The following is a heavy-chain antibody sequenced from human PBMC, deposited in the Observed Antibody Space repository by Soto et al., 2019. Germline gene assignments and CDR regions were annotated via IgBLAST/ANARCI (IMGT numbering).Heavy chain of an antibody. CDR3: ARGGSGAFDI. Sequence: VQLVESGGGLVQPGGSLRLSCAASGFTFSGYWMFWVRQAPGKGLVWVSRIKSDGSSTNYADSVTGRFTISRDNAKNTLYMQMNSLRAEDTAVYYCARGGSGAFDIWGQGTMVTVSS. D-gene: IGHD3-10*01. J-gene: IGHJ3*02. V-gene: IGHV3-74*01. CDR1: GFTFSGYW. CDR2: IKSDGSST.